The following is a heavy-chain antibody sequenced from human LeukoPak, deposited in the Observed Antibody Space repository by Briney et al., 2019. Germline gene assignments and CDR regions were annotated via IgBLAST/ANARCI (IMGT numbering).Heavy chain of an antibody. CDR3: ARDMVRGASNY. J-gene: IGHJ4*02. V-gene: IGHV4-39*07. Sequence: SETLSFTCTVSGGSISSSSYYWGWIRQPPGKGLEWIGSIYYSGSTYYNPSLKSRVTISVDKSKNQFSLKLSSVTAADTAVYYCARDMVRGASNYWGQGTLVTVSS. CDR2: IYYSGST. CDR1: GGSISSSSYY. D-gene: IGHD3-10*01.